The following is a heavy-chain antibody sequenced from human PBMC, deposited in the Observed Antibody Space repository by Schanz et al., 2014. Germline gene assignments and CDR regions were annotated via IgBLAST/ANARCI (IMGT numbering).Heavy chain of an antibody. D-gene: IGHD2-21*01. Sequence: QVQLVQSGAEVKKPGASVKVSCKVSGSIFSKLLMHWVRQGPAKGLEWMGGFDPKKGEAIYAQKFQGRVTMTEDTATGTAYMELRSLTSEDTAVYYCATGPHMVVALDYWGQGTLVTVSS. V-gene: IGHV1-24*01. CDR1: GSIFSKLL. J-gene: IGHJ4*02. CDR2: FDPKKGEA. CDR3: ATGPHMVVALDY.